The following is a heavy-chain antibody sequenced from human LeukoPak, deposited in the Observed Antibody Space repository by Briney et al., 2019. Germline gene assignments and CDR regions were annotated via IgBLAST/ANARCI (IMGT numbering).Heavy chain of an antibody. CDR1: GFTFSSYW. Sequence: GSLRLSCAASGFTFSSYWMSWVRQPPGKGLEWVANIQQDESEKYYVDSVKGRFTISRDNAKNSLYLQMNSLRAEDTAVYYCARVEDYDILTGFDYWGQGTLVTVSS. CDR2: IQQDESEK. CDR3: ARVEDYDILTGFDY. D-gene: IGHD3-9*01. J-gene: IGHJ4*02. V-gene: IGHV3-7*01.